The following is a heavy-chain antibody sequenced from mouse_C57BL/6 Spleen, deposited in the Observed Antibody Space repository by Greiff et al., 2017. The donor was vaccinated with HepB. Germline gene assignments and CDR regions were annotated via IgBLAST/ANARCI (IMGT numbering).Heavy chain of an antibody. CDR1: GYTFTDYY. CDR2: IYPGSGNT. Sequence: VQLQQSGAELVRPGASVKLSCKASGYTFTDYYINWVKQRPGQGLEWIARIYPGSGNTYYNEKFKGKATLTAEKSSSTAYMQLSSLTSADSAVYFCARLPGYYYAMDYWGQGTAVTVSS. V-gene: IGHV1-76*01. CDR3: ARLPGYYYAMDY. D-gene: IGHD1-2*01. J-gene: IGHJ4*01.